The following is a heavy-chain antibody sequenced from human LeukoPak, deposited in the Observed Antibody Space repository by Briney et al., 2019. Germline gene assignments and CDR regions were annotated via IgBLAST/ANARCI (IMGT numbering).Heavy chain of an antibody. V-gene: IGHV1-18*01. D-gene: IGHD2-15*01. CDR2: ISAYNGNT. CDR1: GYTFPSYG. Sequence: ASVKVSCKPSGYTFPSYGISWVRPAPGQGLAWMGWISAYNGNTNYAQKLQGRVTMTTDTSTSTAYMELRSLRSDDTAVYYCARDLRGYSPGHADYWGQGTLVTVSS. CDR3: ARDLRGYSPGHADY. J-gene: IGHJ4*02.